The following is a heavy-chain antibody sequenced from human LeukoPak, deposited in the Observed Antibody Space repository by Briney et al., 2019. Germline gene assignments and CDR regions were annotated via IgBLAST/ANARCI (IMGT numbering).Heavy chain of an antibody. D-gene: IGHD3-3*01. J-gene: IGHJ3*02. V-gene: IGHV4-39*07. Sequence: RTSETLSPTCTVSGGSISSGGYYWSWIRQHPGKGLEWIGEINHSGSTNYNPSLKSRVTISVDTSKNQFSLKLSSVTAADTAVYYCARAHYDFWSGGLKSDAFDIWGQGTMVTVSS. CDR2: INHSGST. CDR1: GGSISSGGYY. CDR3: ARAHYDFWSGGLKSDAFDI.